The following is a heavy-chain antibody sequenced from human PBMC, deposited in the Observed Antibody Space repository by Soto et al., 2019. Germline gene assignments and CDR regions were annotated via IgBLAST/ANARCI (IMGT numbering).Heavy chain of an antibody. CDR3: ARAYYYDSSGYYWGPISLGYFDY. CDR2: IYHGGST. D-gene: IGHD3-22*01. J-gene: IGHJ4*02. V-gene: IGHV4-4*02. Sequence: SETLSLTCAVSGGSISSSNWWSWVRQPPGKGLEWIGEIYHGGSTNYNPSLKSRVTISVDKSKNQFSLKLSSVTAADTAVYYCARAYYYDSSGYYWGPISLGYFDYWGQGTLVTVSS. CDR1: GGSISSSNW.